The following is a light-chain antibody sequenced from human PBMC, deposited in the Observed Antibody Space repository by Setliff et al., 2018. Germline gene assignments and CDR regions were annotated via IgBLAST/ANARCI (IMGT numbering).Light chain of an antibody. Sequence: LAQPASVSGSPGQSITISYTGTNSDIGHNNFVSWYQQHPGKAPKLIIYEVNNRPSGISLRFSGSKSANTASLTIAGLQPEDESIYYCSSYSTGNTLVLFGGGTKGPVL. CDR2: EVN. V-gene: IGLV2-14*01. J-gene: IGLJ3*02. CDR3: SSYSTGNTLVL. CDR1: NSDIGHNNF.